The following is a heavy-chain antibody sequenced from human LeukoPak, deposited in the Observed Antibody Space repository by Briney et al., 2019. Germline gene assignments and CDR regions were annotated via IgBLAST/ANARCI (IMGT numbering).Heavy chain of an antibody. CDR3: ARDYYDSSGHGGIDY. Sequence: SETLSLTCTVSGGSISSSSYYWGWIRQPPGKGLEWIGSIYYSGSTYYNPSLKSRVTISVDTSKNQFSLKLSSVTAADTAVYYCARDYYDSSGHGGIDYWGQGTLVTVSS. V-gene: IGHV4-39*07. CDR2: IYYSGST. J-gene: IGHJ4*02. D-gene: IGHD3-22*01. CDR1: GGSISSSSYY.